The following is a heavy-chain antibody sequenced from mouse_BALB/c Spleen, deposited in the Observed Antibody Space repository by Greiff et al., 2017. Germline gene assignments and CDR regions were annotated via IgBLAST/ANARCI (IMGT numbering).Heavy chain of an antibody. CDR2: IYPGDGDT. J-gene: IGHJ2*01. CDR1: GYAFSSYW. CDR3: ARDYGNY. Sequence: QVQLKESGTVLARPGSSVKISCKASGYAFSSYWMNWVKQRPGQGLEWIGQIYPGDGDTNYNGKFKGKATLTADKSSSTAYMQLSSLTSEDSAVYFCARDYGNYWGQGTTLTVSS. V-gene: IGHV1-80*01. D-gene: IGHD2-1*01.